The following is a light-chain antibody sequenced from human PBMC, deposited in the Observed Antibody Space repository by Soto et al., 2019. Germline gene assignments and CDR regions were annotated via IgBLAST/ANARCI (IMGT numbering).Light chain of an antibody. CDR2: DAS. V-gene: IGKV3D-20*02. CDR1: QSVSNNY. Sequence: EIVLTQSPGTLSLSPGERATLSCRTSQSVSNNYLAWYQQKPGQAPRLLIYDASTRATGIPARFSGSGSGTEFTLTISSLQSEDFAVYYCQHRFSWPPAFGQGTKGDIK. J-gene: IGKJ1*01. CDR3: QHRFSWPPA.